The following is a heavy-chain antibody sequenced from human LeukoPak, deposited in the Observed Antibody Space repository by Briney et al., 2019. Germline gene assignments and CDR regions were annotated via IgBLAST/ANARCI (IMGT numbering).Heavy chain of an antibody. Sequence: GGSLRLSCAASGFTFSSYSMNWVRQAPGKGLEWVSYISSSSSTIYYADSVKGRFTISRDNAKNSLYLQMNSLRAEDTAVYYCAKDADSSSWSYYYYYYMDVWGKGTTVTISS. D-gene: IGHD6-13*01. V-gene: IGHV3-48*01. J-gene: IGHJ6*03. CDR1: GFTFSSYS. CDR2: ISSSSSTI. CDR3: AKDADSSSWSYYYYYYMDV.